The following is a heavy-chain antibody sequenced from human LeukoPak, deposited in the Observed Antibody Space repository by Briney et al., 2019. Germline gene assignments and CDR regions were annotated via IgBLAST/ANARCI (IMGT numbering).Heavy chain of an antibody. CDR1: GGTLSSYA. V-gene: IGHV1-69*05. D-gene: IGHD2-21*01. J-gene: IGHJ4*02. Sequence: SVKVSCKASGGTLSSYAISWVRQAPGQGLEWMGRIIPIFGTANYAQKFQGRVTITTDESTSTAYMELSGLRSEDTAVYYCASGETTFDYWGQGTLVTVSS. CDR3: ASGETTFDY. CDR2: IIPIFGTA.